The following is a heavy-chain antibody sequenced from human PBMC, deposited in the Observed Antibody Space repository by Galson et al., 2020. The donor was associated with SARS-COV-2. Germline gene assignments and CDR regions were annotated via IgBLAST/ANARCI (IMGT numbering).Heavy chain of an antibody. CDR2: ISGSGGST. CDR1: GFTFSSYA. J-gene: IGHJ5*02. Sequence: SCAASGFTFSSYAMSWVRQAPGKGLEWVSAISGSGGSTYYADSVKGRFTISRDNSKNTLYLQMNSLRAEDTAVYYCAKSQYDILTGYHNTYNWFDPWGQGTLVTVSS. CDR3: AKSQYDILTGYHNTYNWFDP. D-gene: IGHD3-9*01. V-gene: IGHV3-23*01.